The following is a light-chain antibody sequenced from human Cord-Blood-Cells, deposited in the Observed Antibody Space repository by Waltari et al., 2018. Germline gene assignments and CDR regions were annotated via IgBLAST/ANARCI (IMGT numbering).Light chain of an antibody. CDR1: QSISSW. Sequence: DIQMTQSPSTLSASVGDRVTITCRASQSISSWLAWYQQKPGKAPKHLIYKASSLESGVPSRCSGSGSGTEFTLTISSLQPDDFATYYCQQYNSYWTFGQGTKVEIK. J-gene: IGKJ1*01. CDR3: QQYNSYWT. V-gene: IGKV1-5*03. CDR2: KAS.